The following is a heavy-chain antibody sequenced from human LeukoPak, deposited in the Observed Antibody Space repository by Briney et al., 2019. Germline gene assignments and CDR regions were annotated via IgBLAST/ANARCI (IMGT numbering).Heavy chain of an antibody. CDR2: INPNSGGT. D-gene: IGHD3-22*01. Sequence: ASVKVSCKASGYAFTGYYMRWVRQAPGQGLEWMGWINPNSGGTNYAQKFQGRVTMTRDTPISTAYMELSRLRSDDTAVYYCARVRSAYYYDSSDYYYHDAFDIWGQGTMATVSS. V-gene: IGHV1-2*02. J-gene: IGHJ3*02. CDR3: ARVRSAYYYDSSDYYYHDAFDI. CDR1: GYAFTGYY.